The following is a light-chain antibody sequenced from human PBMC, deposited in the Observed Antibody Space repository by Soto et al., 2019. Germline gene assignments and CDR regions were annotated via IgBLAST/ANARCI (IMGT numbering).Light chain of an antibody. CDR2: GAS. Sequence: EIVLTQSPGTLSLSPGERATLSCRDSQSLRSSNYLAWYQQKPGQAPRLLIYGASSRATGIPDRFSGSGSGTDFTLTISRPEPEDFAVYYCQPYDTSPSFTFGPGTKVDFK. V-gene: IGKV3-20*01. CDR3: QPYDTSPSFT. J-gene: IGKJ3*01. CDR1: QSLRSSNY.